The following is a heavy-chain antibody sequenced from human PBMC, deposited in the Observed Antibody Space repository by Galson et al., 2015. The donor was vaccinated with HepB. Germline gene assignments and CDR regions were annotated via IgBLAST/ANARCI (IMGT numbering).Heavy chain of an antibody. D-gene: IGHD2-21*01. CDR3: AADRYCGGNCYSSDAFDI. CDR2: IVVGSGDT. Sequence: SVKVSCKAYGFTFSSSAVQWVRQTRGQRLEWIGWIVVGSGDTNSAQKFQERVTITRDMSTSIDYMELSSLGSEDTAVYYCAADRYCGGNCYSSDAFDIWGQGTMVTVSS. V-gene: IGHV1-58*01. CDR1: GFTFSSSA. J-gene: IGHJ3*02.